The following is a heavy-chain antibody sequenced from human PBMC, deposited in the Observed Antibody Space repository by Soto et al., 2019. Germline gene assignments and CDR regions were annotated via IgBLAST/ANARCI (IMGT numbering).Heavy chain of an antibody. CDR1: GFTFSSYG. Sequence: QVQLVESGGGVVQPGRSLRLSCAASGFTFSSYGMHWVRQAPGKGLEWVAVIWYDGSNKYYADSVKGRFTISRDNSKNTLYLQMNSLRAEDTAVYYCAREVVDILTGYSSFGYYYGMDVWGQGTTVTVSS. CDR2: IWYDGSNK. D-gene: IGHD3-9*01. V-gene: IGHV3-33*01. CDR3: AREVVDILTGYSSFGYYYGMDV. J-gene: IGHJ6*02.